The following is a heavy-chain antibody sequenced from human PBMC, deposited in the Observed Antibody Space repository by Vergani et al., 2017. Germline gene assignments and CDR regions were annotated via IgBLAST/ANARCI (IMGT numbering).Heavy chain of an antibody. CDR1: GFTFSSYA. J-gene: IGHJ6*03. V-gene: IGHV3-23*04. CDR3: ARSGYCAHGVCYMTYYYYMDV. CDR2: ISGSGGST. D-gene: IGHD2-8*01. Sequence: EVQLVESGGGLVKPGGSLRLSCAASGFTFSSYAMSWVRQAPGKGLEWVSAISGSGGSTYYADSVKGRFTISRDNSKNTLYLQMNSLRAEDTAVYYCARSGYCAHGVCYMTYYYYMDVWGKGTAVTVSS.